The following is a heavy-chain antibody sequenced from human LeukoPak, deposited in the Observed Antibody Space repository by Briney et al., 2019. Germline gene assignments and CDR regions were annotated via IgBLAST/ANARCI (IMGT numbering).Heavy chain of an antibody. Sequence: GESLKISCKGSGYRFTTYWIGWVRQMPGKGLEWLGIIYPGDSDTRYSPSFQGQVTISADKSISTAYLQWSSLKASDSATYYCARCMNWYGVGSSPDYGGEGTLVTVSS. CDR1: GYRFTTYW. D-gene: IGHD3-10*01. V-gene: IGHV5-51*01. CDR3: ARCMNWYGVGSSPDY. J-gene: IGHJ4*02. CDR2: IYPGDSDT.